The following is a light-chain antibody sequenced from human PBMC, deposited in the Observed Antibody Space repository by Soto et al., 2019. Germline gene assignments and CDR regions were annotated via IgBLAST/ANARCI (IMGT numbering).Light chain of an antibody. Sequence: VLTQSPATLSFSPGERATLSCRASQNIAIYLAWYQQKSGQSPRLLIYDTFNRAPGIPDRFSGSGSGTDFTLTISSLEPEDLAVYYCQQRATWPWTFGQGTTVEI. CDR3: QQRATWPWT. J-gene: IGKJ1*01. CDR1: QNIAIY. CDR2: DTF. V-gene: IGKV3-11*01.